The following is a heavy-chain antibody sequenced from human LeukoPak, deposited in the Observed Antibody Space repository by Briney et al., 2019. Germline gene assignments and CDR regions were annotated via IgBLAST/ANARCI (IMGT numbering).Heavy chain of an antibody. CDR3: ATLDRSGGDYFDY. Sequence: GASVKVSCKVSGYTLTELSMHWVRQAPGKGLEWMGGFDPEDGETIYTQKFQGRVTMTEDTSTDTAYMELSSLRSEDTAVYYCATLDRSGGDYFDYWGQGTLVTVSS. V-gene: IGHV1-24*01. CDR2: FDPEDGET. J-gene: IGHJ4*02. CDR1: GYTLTELS. D-gene: IGHD3-10*01.